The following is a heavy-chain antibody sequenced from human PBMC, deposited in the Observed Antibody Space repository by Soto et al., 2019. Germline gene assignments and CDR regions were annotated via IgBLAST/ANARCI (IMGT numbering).Heavy chain of an antibody. V-gene: IGHV1-2*04. D-gene: IGHD2-8*01. Sequence: ASVKVSCKASGYSFTDYHIHWVRQAPGQGLEWLGRINPKSGGTNTAQKFQGWVTMTTDTSISTASMELTRLTSDDTAIYYCARGDSTDCSNGVCSFFYNHDLDVWGQGTTVTVSS. CDR1: GYSFTDYH. CDR2: INPKSGGT. CDR3: ARGDSTDCSNGVCSFFYNHDLDV. J-gene: IGHJ6*02.